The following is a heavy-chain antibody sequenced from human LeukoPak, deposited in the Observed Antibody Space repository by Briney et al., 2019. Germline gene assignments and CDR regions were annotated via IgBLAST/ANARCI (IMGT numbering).Heavy chain of an antibody. CDR3: AKATLLWFGESHFDY. J-gene: IGHJ4*02. Sequence: PGGSLRLSCAASGFTFSSYSMNWVRQAPGKGLEWVSSISSSSSYIYYADSVKGRFTISRDNAKNSLYLQMNSLRAEDTAVYYCAKATLLWFGESHFDYWGQGTLVTVSS. V-gene: IGHV3-21*04. D-gene: IGHD3-10*01. CDR1: GFTFSSYS. CDR2: ISSSSSYI.